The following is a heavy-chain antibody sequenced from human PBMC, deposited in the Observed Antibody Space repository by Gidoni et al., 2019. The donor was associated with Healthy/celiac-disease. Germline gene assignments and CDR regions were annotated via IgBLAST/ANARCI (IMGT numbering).Heavy chain of an antibody. CDR1: GFTFSSHA. CDR2: ISGSGGST. D-gene: IGHD6-19*01. V-gene: IGHV3-23*01. CDR3: AKPVREWLVQGEYFQH. Sequence: EVQLLESGGGLVQPGGSLRLPCAASGFTFSSHAMSWVRQAPGKGREWVSAISGSGGSTYYADSVKGRFTISRDNSKNTLYLQMNSLRAEDTAVYYCAKPVREWLVQGEYFQHWGQGTLVTVSS. J-gene: IGHJ1*01.